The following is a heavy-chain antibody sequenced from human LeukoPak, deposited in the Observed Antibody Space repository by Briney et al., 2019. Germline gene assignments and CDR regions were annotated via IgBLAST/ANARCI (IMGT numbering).Heavy chain of an antibody. V-gene: IGHV3-30*02. Sequence: TGGSLRLSCAASGFTFSSYGMHWVRQAPGKGLEWVAFIRYDGSNKYYAYSVKGRFTISRDNSKNTLYLQMNSLRAEDTAVYYCAKDLTRRYDFWSGVDYWGQGTLVTVSS. CDR3: AKDLTRRYDFWSGVDY. CDR2: IRYDGSNK. J-gene: IGHJ4*02. CDR1: GFTFSSYG. D-gene: IGHD3-3*01.